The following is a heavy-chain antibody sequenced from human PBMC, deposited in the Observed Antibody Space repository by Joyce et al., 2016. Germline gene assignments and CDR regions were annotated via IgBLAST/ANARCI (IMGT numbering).Heavy chain of an antibody. CDR3: ARLPADGTARIHWYFDL. Sequence: LAWIGSTYDSGYTYQNPSLKSQVTISVDTSKNQFSMEVASVTAADTAVYYCARLPADGTARIHWYFDLWGRGTLVTVSS. V-gene: IGHV4-39*01. J-gene: IGHJ2*01. CDR2: TYDSGYT. D-gene: IGHD5-24*01.